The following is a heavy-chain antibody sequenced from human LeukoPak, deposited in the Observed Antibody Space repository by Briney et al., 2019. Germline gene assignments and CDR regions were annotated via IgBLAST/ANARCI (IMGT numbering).Heavy chain of an antibody. J-gene: IGHJ4*02. CDR2: ISWNSDNI. CDR3: AKDFSTSGSFYDY. D-gene: IGHD1-26*01. Sequence: GGSLRLSCAASGFTFDDYAMHWVRQTPGKGLEWVSGISWNSDNIGYADSVKGRFTISRDNAKNSLYLQMNSLRPEDTALYYYAKDFSTSGSFYDYWGQGTLVTVSS. V-gene: IGHV3-9*01. CDR1: GFTFDDYA.